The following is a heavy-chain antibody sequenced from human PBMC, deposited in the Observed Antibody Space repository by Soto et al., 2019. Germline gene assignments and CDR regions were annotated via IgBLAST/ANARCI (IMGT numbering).Heavy chain of an antibody. CDR2: VKDGGHT. CDR3: ARGQEGVVATH. Sequence: QVQLQQWGAGLLKPSETLSLNCAVTGGSLSGYYWSWIRQPPGKGLEWIGEVKDGGHTNYRPSLRGRVTISSDTSNIQFSLSLNSVTAADTGVYYCARGQEGVVATHWDQGSLVTVSS. J-gene: IGHJ4*02. D-gene: IGHD5-12*01. V-gene: IGHV4-34*01. CDR1: GGSLSGYY.